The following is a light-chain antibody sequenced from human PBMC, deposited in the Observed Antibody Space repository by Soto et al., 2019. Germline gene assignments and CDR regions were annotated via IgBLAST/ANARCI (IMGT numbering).Light chain of an antibody. CDR2: DVS. V-gene: IGKV1-5*01. Sequence: DIQMTQSPSSLSASVGDRVTITCRASQSIASWLAWYQQKPGKAPKLLIYDVSSLESGVPSRLSGSGSGTEFTLAISSLQPDDFATYYCQQYNSYPWTFGQGTKVE. CDR3: QQYNSYPWT. CDR1: QSIASW. J-gene: IGKJ1*01.